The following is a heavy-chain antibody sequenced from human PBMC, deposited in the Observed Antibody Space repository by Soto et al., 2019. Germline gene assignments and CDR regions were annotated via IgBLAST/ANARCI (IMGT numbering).Heavy chain of an antibody. CDR3: GNTDRGWFGVRDY. CDR2: IHYSGTT. CDR1: GGSISTSSNY. D-gene: IGHD3-10*01. J-gene: IGHJ4*02. V-gene: IGHV4-39*01. Sequence: QLQLQESGPGLVKPSETLSLTCSVSGGSISTSSNYWGWIRQPPGKRLEWIGSIHYSGTTYYNPSRMDRVTIAVDTSKIQFSLQLSSVTAADTAVYDCGNTDRGWFGVRDYWGQGTLVTVSS.